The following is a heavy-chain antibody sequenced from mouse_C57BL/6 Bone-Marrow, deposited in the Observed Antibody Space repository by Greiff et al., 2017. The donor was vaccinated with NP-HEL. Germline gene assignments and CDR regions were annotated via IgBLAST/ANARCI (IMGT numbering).Heavy chain of an antibody. CDR2: INPSSGYT. CDR1: GYTFTSYT. V-gene: IGHV1-4*01. J-gene: IGHJ4*01. CDR3: ARGGRRVYYYAMDY. Sequence: QVQLKQSGAELARPGASVKMSCKASGYTFTSYTMHWVKQRPGQGLEWIGYINPSSGYTKYNQKFKDKATLTADKSSSTAYMQLSSLTSEDSAVYYCARGGRRVYYYAMDYWGQGTSVTVSS.